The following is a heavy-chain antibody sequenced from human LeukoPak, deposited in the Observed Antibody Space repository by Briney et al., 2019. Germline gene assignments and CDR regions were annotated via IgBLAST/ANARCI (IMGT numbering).Heavy chain of an antibody. CDR1: GGSFSGYY. CDR2: INHSGST. CDR3: ARDSCSGGSCYSR. D-gene: IGHD2-15*01. Sequence: SETLSLTCAVYGGSFSGYYWSWIRQPPGKGLEWIGEINHSGSTNYNPSLKSRVTISVDTSKNQFSLKLSSVTAADTAVYYCARDSCSGGSCYSRWGQGTLVTVSS. J-gene: IGHJ4*02. V-gene: IGHV4-34*01.